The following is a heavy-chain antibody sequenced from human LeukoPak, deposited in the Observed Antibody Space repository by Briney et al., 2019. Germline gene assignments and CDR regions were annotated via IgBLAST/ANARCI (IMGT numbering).Heavy chain of an antibody. Sequence: GGSLRLSCAASGFPFNVQTMSWVRQAPGKGLEWVANMNQDGSAKGYVDSVKGRFTISRDNARNSLYLQMSSLRPEDTAVYYCATYTHWVAGDVWGQGTTVTVSS. V-gene: IGHV3-7*01. CDR2: MNQDGSAK. D-gene: IGHD3-16*01. CDR1: GFPFNVQT. J-gene: IGHJ6*02. CDR3: ATYTHWVAGDV.